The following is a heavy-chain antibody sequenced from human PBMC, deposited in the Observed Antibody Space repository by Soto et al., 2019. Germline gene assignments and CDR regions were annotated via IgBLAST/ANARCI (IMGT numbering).Heavy chain of an antibody. V-gene: IGHV4-31*03. CDR1: GGSISSGGYY. D-gene: IGHD6-19*01. Sequence: SETLSLTCTVSGGSISSGGYYWNWIRQHPGKGLEWIGYIYYSGSTYYNPSLKSRVTISVDTSKNQFSLKLNSVTAADTAVYYCARHVNLPLAGTCFDSSGRGTLVTVSS. CDR2: IYYSGST. J-gene: IGHJ4*02. CDR3: ARHVNLPLAGTCFDS.